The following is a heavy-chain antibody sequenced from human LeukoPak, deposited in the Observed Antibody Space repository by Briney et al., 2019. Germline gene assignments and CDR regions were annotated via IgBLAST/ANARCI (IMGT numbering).Heavy chain of an antibody. CDR3: ASPLHYSSSWHLPEDY. J-gene: IGHJ4*02. V-gene: IGHV4-34*01. CDR2: INHSGST. D-gene: IGHD6-13*01. CDR1: GGSFSGYY. Sequence: SETLSLTCGVYGGSFSGYYWNWIRQPPGKGLEWIGEINHSGSTNYNPSLKSRVTISVDTSKKQFSLKLSSVTAADTAVYYCASPLHYSSSWHLPEDYWGQGTLVTVSS.